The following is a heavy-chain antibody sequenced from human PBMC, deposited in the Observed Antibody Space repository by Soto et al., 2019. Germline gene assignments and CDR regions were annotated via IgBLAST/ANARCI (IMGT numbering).Heavy chain of an antibody. J-gene: IGHJ5*02. CDR1: GGSISSGDCY. CDR2: IYYSGST. V-gene: IGHV4-30-4*01. Sequence: SETLSLTCTVSGGSISSGDCYWSWIRQPPGKGLEWIGYIYYSGSTYYNPSLKSRVTISVDTSKNQFSLKLSSVTAADTAVYYCAREEWRRHYASRSYPHWFDPWGEGTLVTVSS. D-gene: IGHD3-10*01. CDR3: AREEWRRHYASRSYPHWFDP.